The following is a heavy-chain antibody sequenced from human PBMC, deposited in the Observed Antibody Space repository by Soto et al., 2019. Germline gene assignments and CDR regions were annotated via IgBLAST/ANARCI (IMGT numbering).Heavy chain of an antibody. V-gene: IGHV1-46*01. Sequence: QVQLVQSGAEVKKPGASVMISCKASGYTFTNYYIHWVRQAPGQGLEWMGVINPGGGQTNYAQNFRGRVTVTRDTSTSRVYMELSSLRSVDTAVYYCVRDYAWGSEDSFDSWGQGTQVTVSS. CDR3: VRDYAWGSEDSFDS. CDR2: INPGGGQT. D-gene: IGHD3-16*01. J-gene: IGHJ4*02. CDR1: GYTFTNYY.